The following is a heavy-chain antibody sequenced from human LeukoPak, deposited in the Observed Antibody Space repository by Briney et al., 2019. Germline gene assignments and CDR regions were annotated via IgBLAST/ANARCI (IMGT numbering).Heavy chain of an antibody. CDR1: GFTFSSYA. CDR3: AKDHPPNYCDRLLVFQH. Sequence: GGSLRLSCAASGFTFSSYAMSWVRQAPGKGLEWVSAISGSGGCTYYADSVKGRFTISRDNSKNTLYLQMNSLRAEDTAVYCCAKDHPPNYCDRLLVFQHWGQGTLVTVSS. D-gene: IGHD3-22*01. J-gene: IGHJ1*01. V-gene: IGHV3-23*01. CDR2: ISGSGGCT.